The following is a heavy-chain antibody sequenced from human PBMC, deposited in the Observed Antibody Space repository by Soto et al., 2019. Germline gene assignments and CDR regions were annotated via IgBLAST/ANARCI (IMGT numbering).Heavy chain of an antibody. V-gene: IGHV5-10-1*01. D-gene: IGHD3-9*01. CDR2: IDPSDSYT. J-gene: IGHJ4*02. Sequence: EVQLVQSGAEVKKPGESLRISCKASGYSFTNFYITWVRQMPEKGLEWMGRIDPSDSYTHYNPSFQGHVTISVDKSISTAYLQWSSLKASDTAMYYCARPQAGTGYSISDYWGQGTLVTVSS. CDR1: GYSFTNFY. CDR3: ARPQAGTGYSISDY.